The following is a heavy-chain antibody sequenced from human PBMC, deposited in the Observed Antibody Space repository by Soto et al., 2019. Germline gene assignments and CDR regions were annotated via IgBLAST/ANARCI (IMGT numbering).Heavy chain of an antibody. Sequence: QVTLKESGPVLVKPTETLTLTCTVSGFSLSNARMGVRWIRQPPGKALEWLGNIFSNDEESYSTSLKSRLTITKDPSQSQVVLIMTNMDPVYTATYYCARIPYNGDDTRLFDYWGQGTLVTVSS. V-gene: IGHV2-26*01. CDR1: GFSLSNARMG. D-gene: IGHD4-17*01. CDR2: IFSNDEE. CDR3: ARIPYNGDDTRLFDY. J-gene: IGHJ4*02.